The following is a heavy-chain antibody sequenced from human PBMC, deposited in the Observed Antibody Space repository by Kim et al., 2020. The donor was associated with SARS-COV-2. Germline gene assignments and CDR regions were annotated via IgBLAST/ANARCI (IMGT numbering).Heavy chain of an antibody. Sequence: SETLSLTCTASSDSFSAYYWSWIRHLPGKGLEWIGYIFYGGDTNYNPSLRSRVTISWDTSTNQFSLDLTSVTDADTAVYYCARSEGRASWHQFDYWGQGILVTVSS. CDR2: IFYGGDT. V-gene: IGHV4-59*01. CDR1: SDSFSAYY. CDR3: ARSEGRASWHQFDY. J-gene: IGHJ4*02.